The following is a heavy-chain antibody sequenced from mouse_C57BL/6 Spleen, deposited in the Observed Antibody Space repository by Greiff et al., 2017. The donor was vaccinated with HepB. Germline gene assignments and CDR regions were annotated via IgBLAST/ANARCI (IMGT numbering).Heavy chain of an antibody. D-gene: IGHD2-4*01. CDR3: ARDDSRNYAMDY. J-gene: IGHJ4*01. CDR2: ISSGGSYT. Sequence: EVQLVESGGDLVKPGGSLKLSCAASGFTFSSYGMSWVRQTPDKRLEWVATISSGGSYTYYPDSVKGRFTISRDNAKNTLYLQMSSLKSEDTAMYYCARDDSRNYAMDYWGQGTSVTVSS. CDR1: GFTFSSYG. V-gene: IGHV5-6*01.